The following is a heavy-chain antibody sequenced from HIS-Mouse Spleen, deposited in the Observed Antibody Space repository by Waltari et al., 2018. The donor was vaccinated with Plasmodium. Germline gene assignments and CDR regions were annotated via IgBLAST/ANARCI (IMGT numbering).Heavy chain of an antibody. Sequence: QVQLQESGPGLVKPSETLSLTCTVSGGSISSYYWSWIRPPPVKGLEWIGYHYYSGSTNSHTSLNSRVTISVDTSKNQFSLKLSSVTAAVTAVYYCARVGRRIWGAFDIWGQGTMVTVSS. J-gene: IGHJ3*02. D-gene: IGHD3-16*01. V-gene: IGHV4-59*01. CDR3: ARVGRRIWGAFDI. CDR2: HYYSGST. CDR1: GGSISSYY.